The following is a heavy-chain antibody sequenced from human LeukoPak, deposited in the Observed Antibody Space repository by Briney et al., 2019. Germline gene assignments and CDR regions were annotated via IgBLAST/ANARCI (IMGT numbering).Heavy chain of an antibody. CDR3: VRDGARQL. V-gene: IGHV4-34*01. CDR1: GGSFSGYY. D-gene: IGHD1-1*01. J-gene: IGHJ4*02. CDR2: INHSGST. Sequence: SETLPLTCAVYGGSFSGYYWSWIRQPPGKGLEWIGEINHSGSTNYNPSLKSRVTISIDTSKNQFSLKLNSVTAADTAVYYCVRDGARQLWGQGTLVTVSS.